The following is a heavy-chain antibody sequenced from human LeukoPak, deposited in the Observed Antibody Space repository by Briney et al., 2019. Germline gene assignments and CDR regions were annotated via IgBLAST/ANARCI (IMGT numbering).Heavy chain of an antibody. CDR1: GFTFSSYW. CDR2: IKQDGSEK. Sequence: GGSLRLSCAASGFTFSSYWMSWVRQAPGKGLEWVANIKQDGSEKYYVDSVKGRFTISRDNAKNSLYLQMNSLRAEDTAVYYCARAITNYGYIFDYWGQGTLVTVSS. CDR3: ARAITNYGYIFDY. J-gene: IGHJ4*02. V-gene: IGHV3-7*01. D-gene: IGHD5-18*01.